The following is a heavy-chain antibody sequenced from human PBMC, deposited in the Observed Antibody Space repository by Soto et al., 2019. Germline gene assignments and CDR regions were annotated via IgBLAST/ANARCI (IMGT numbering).Heavy chain of an antibody. J-gene: IGHJ6*02. CDR3: ARAGDFWSGYSIYGMDV. D-gene: IGHD3-3*01. V-gene: IGHV4-31*03. CDR1: GGSISSGGYY. CDR2: IYYSGST. Sequence: QVQLQESGPGLVKPSQTLSLTCTVSGGSISSGGYYWSWIRQHPEKGLEWIGYIYYSGSTYYNPSIKSRVTISVDTSKNQFSLKLSSVTAADTAVYYCARAGDFWSGYSIYGMDVWGQGTTVTVSS.